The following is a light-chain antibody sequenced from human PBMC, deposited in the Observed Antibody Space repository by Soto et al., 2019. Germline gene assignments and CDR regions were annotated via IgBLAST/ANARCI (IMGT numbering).Light chain of an antibody. CDR1: QSVSNSF. J-gene: IGKJ2*01. Sequence: ESVLTQSPGTLSLSPGERATLSCRASQSVSNSFFAWYQQKPGQPPRLLIYGISNRATGIPDRFSGSGSGTDFTLTISRLEPEDFVLYYCQQYSTLPHPFGQGTKLEVK. CDR3: QQYSTLPHP. CDR2: GIS. V-gene: IGKV3-20*01.